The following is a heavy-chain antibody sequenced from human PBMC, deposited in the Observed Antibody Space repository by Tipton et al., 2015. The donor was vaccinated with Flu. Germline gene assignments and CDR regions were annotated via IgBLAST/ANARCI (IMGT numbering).Heavy chain of an antibody. Sequence: TLSLTCVVSGYLLNNGYYWGWIRQHPGKGLEWVGSVYHSGITYYNLSLKSRVIISVDTSKNQFSLNLTSVTAADTAVYYCARISRGSKMDFWGQGTLVSVSP. V-gene: IGHV4-38-2*01. CDR3: ARISRGSKMDF. J-gene: IGHJ4*02. CDR2: VYHSGIT. CDR1: GYLLNNGYY.